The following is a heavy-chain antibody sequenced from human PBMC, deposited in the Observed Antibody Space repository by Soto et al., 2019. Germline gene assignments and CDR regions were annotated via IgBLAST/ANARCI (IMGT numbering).Heavy chain of an antibody. Sequence: NPSETLSLTCTVSGGSISSSSYYWGWIRQPPGKGLEWIGSIYYSGSTYYNPSLKSRVTISVDTSKNQFSLKLSSVTAADTAVYYCARRGREWLRFFDGGMDVWGQGTTVTVSS. V-gene: IGHV4-39*01. CDR2: IYYSGST. D-gene: IGHD5-12*01. J-gene: IGHJ6*02. CDR3: ARRGREWLRFFDGGMDV. CDR1: GGSISSSSYY.